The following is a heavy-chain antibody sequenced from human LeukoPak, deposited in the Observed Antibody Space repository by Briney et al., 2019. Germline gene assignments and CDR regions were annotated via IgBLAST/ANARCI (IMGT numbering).Heavy chain of an antibody. Sequence: GGSLRLSCAASGFIVNSYAMSWVRQAPGKGLAWISLIYRDGVTQYADSVKGRFTISRDNSKNTLYLQMNSLRDEDTAVYFCARDRAEGKTWVEFDPWGQGNLVTVSS. CDR2: IYRDGVT. CDR3: ARDRAEGKTWVEFDP. CDR1: GFIVNSYA. V-gene: IGHV3-66*02. J-gene: IGHJ5*02.